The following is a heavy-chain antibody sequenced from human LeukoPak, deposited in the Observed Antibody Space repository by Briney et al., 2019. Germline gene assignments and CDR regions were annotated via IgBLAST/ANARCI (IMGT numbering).Heavy chain of an antibody. J-gene: IGHJ4*02. CDR3: ARDLIHYDSSGYLDY. Sequence: GGSLRLSCAAPGFTFSSYAMHWVRQAPGKGLEWVAVISYDGSTKYYADSVKGRFTISRDNSKNTLYLQMNSLRAEDTAVYYCARDLIHYDSSGYLDYWGQGTLVTVSS. V-gene: IGHV3-30-3*01. D-gene: IGHD3-22*01. CDR1: GFTFSSYA. CDR2: ISYDGSTK.